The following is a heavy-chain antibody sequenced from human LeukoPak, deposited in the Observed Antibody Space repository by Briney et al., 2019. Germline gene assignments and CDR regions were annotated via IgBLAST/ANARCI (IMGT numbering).Heavy chain of an antibody. D-gene: IGHD4-17*01. CDR1: GYTFTGYY. CDR2: INPNSGGT. V-gene: IGHV1-2*02. CDR3: ASSSPYGDYGKDDY. J-gene: IGHJ4*02. Sequence: ASVKVSCKASGYTFTGYYMHWVRQAPGQGLEWMGWINPNSGGTNYAQKFQGRVTMTRDTSISTAYMELSRLRSDDTAVYYCASSSPYGDYGKDDYWGQGTLVTVSS.